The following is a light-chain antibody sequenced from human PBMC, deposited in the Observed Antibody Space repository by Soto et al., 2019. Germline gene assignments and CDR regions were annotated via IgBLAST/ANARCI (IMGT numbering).Light chain of an antibody. Sequence: DVRMTQSPSSLSASVGDTITITCRASRTINTYLNWFQQKPGEPPRLLIYGASTLHDGVPSRFSGSGSGADFTLTISRLEPEDFAVYYCQQYGSSGTFGQGTTVDIK. V-gene: IGKV1-39*01. CDR3: QQYGSSGT. CDR1: RTINTY. CDR2: GAS. J-gene: IGKJ1*01.